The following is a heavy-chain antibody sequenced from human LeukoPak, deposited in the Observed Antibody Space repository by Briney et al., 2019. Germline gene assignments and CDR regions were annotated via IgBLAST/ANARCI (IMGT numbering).Heavy chain of an antibody. Sequence: SETLSLTCAVYGGSFRGYYWSWIRQPPGKGLEWIGEINHSGSTNYSPSLKSRVTISVDTSKKQFSLKLSSVTAADTAVYYCVGYPYSSGWYWFDPWGQGTLVTVSS. CDR3: VGYPYSSGWYWFDP. J-gene: IGHJ5*02. V-gene: IGHV4-34*01. CDR1: GGSFRGYY. D-gene: IGHD6-19*01. CDR2: INHSGST.